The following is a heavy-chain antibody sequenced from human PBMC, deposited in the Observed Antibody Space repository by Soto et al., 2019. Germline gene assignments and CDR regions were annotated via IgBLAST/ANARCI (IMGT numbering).Heavy chain of an antibody. CDR3: ARLSRPIYYDPSGFFKDNWFDP. V-gene: IGHV1-69*01. CDR1: GGTFNSYD. CDR2: IIPIVETP. Sequence: QVQLVQSGAEVKKPGSSMKVSCKASGGTFNSYDINWVRQAPGQGLEWMGGIIPIVETPKYAQKFQGRVTITADESTNTVYRGLSGLGPEETPMYSCARLSRPIYYDPSGFFKDNWFDPWGQGTLVTVSS. J-gene: IGHJ5*02. D-gene: IGHD3-22*01.